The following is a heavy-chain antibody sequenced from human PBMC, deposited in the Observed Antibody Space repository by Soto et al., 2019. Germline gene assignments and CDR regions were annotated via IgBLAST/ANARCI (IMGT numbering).Heavy chain of an antibody. CDR1: GGSISTYY. CDR2: IYYTGST. Sequence: SETLSLPCTVSGGSISTYYWNWIRQPPGKGLEWIAYIYYTGSTNYNPSLKSRVTISVDTSTNQFSLNLSSVTAADTAVYYCARQGAVAGTFDFWGQGTLVTVSS. V-gene: IGHV4-59*08. CDR3: ARQGAVAGTFDF. J-gene: IGHJ4*02. D-gene: IGHD6-19*01.